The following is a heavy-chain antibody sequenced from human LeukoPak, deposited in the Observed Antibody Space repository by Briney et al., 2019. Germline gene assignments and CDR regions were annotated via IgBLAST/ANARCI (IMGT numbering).Heavy chain of an antibody. J-gene: IGHJ4*02. D-gene: IGHD4-17*01. CDR3: ARVIVYGVLYFDY. V-gene: IGHV4-59*01. CDR1: GGSISSYY. Sequence: SETLSVTCTVSGGSISSYYLSWIRQPPAKGLEWIGYIYYCGSTNYIPSLKSRVTISVDTSKNQFSLKLSSLTAADTAVYYCARVIVYGVLYFDYWGQGTLVTVSS. CDR2: IYYCGST.